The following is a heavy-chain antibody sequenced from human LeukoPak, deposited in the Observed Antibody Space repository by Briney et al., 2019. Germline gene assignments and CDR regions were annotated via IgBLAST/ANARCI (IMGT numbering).Heavy chain of an antibody. CDR1: GFTFSSCA. Sequence: GGSLRLSCATSGFTFSSCAMSWVRQAPGKGLEWVSTINNGGDSTYYADSVKGRFTISRDNSKNTLYLQMNSPRAEDTAIYYCAKDRHPGRFDLVQYWGQGTLVTVSS. CDR2: INNGGDST. V-gene: IGHV3-23*01. D-gene: IGHD5-12*01. CDR3: AKDRHPGRFDLVQY. J-gene: IGHJ4*02.